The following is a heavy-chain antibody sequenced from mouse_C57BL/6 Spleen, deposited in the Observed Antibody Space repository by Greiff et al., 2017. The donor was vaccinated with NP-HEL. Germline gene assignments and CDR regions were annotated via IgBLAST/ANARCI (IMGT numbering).Heavy chain of an antibody. CDR3: ARRAYYYGSSYWYFDV. CDR1: GYTFTSYD. Sequence: LVESGPELVKPGASVKLSCKASGYTFTSYDINWVKQRPGQGLEWIGWIYPRDGSTKYNEKFKGKATLTVDTSSSTAYMELHSLTSEDSAVYFCARRAYYYGSSYWYFDVWGTGTTVTVSS. J-gene: IGHJ1*03. D-gene: IGHD1-1*01. CDR2: IYPRDGST. V-gene: IGHV1-85*01.